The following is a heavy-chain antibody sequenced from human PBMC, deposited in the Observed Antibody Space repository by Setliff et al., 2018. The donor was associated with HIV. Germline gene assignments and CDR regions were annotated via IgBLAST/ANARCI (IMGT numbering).Heavy chain of an antibody. Sequence: KTSETLSLTCTVSGGSISSSSYYWGWIRQPPGKGLEWIGSIYYSGSTYYNPSLKSRVTISVDTSNNHFSLKMPSVTATDTAVYYCARGVTIFGVVIMGYYMDVWGKGTTVTVSS. CDR2: IYYSGST. D-gene: IGHD3-3*01. CDR1: GGSISSSSYY. J-gene: IGHJ6*03. CDR3: ARGVTIFGVVIMGYYMDV. V-gene: IGHV4-39*02.